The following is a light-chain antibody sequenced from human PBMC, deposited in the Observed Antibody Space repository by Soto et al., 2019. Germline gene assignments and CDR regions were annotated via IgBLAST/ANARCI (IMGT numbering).Light chain of an antibody. Sequence: DIPMTQSPSSLSASVGDRVTSTCQASQDISNYLNWYQQKPGKAPKLLIYDASNLETGVPSRFSGSGSGTEFTFTISSLQPEDIATYYCQQYDNLPLSFGGGTKVEIK. CDR2: DAS. J-gene: IGKJ4*01. V-gene: IGKV1-33*01. CDR1: QDISNY. CDR3: QQYDNLPLS.